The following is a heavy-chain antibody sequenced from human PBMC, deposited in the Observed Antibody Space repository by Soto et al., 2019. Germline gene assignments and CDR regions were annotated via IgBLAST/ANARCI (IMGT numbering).Heavy chain of an antibody. CDR3: ARFIAAAGDSSHFDY. CDR2: IYPGDSDT. V-gene: IGHV5-51*01. D-gene: IGHD6-13*01. CDR1: GYSFTSYW. J-gene: IGHJ4*02. Sequence: GESLKISCKGSGYSFTSYWIGWVRQMPGKGLEWMGIIYPGDSDTRYSPSFQGQVTISADKSISTAYLQWSSLKASDTAMYYCARFIAAAGDSSHFDYWGQGTRVTVSS.